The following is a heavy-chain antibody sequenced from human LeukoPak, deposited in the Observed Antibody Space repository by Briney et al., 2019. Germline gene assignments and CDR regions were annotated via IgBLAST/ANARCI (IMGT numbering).Heavy chain of an antibody. V-gene: IGHV4-59*01. J-gene: IGHJ4*02. CDR1: GGSISSYY. Sequence: SETLSLTCTVSGGSISSYYWSWIRQPPGKGLEWIGYIYYSGSTNYNPPLKSRVTISVDTSRNQFSLKLSSLTAADTAVYYCARYYYESSGYYVLDYWGQGTLVTVSS. CDR2: IYYSGST. D-gene: IGHD3-22*01. CDR3: ARYYYESSGYYVLDY.